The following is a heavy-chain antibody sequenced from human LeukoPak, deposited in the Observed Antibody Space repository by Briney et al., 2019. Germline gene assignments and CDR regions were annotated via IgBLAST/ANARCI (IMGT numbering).Heavy chain of an antibody. J-gene: IGHJ4*02. V-gene: IGHV4-59*01. CDR2: IYYSGST. Sequence: PSETLSLTCTVSGGSISSYYWSWIRQPPGKGLEWIGYIYYSGSTNYNPSLKSRVTISVDTSKNQFSLKLSSVSAADTAVYYCARVEYSSGWYYPATFDYWGQGTLVTVSS. D-gene: IGHD6-19*01. CDR1: GGSISSYY. CDR3: ARVEYSSGWYYPATFDY.